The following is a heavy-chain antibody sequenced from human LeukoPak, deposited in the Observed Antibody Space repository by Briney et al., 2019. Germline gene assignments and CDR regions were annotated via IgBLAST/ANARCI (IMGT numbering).Heavy chain of an antibody. CDR2: INHSGRT. Sequence: SETLSLTCAVSGGSLSGSYCTWIRQSPGKGLEWIGEINHSGRTNYNPSLGRRASISVDTSKRQFSLTLTFETAADTAVYYCARDPCSTINCPLRFWGQGTLVTVSS. J-gene: IGHJ4*02. D-gene: IGHD2-2*01. V-gene: IGHV4-34*01. CDR1: GGSLSGSY. CDR3: ARDPCSTINCPLRF.